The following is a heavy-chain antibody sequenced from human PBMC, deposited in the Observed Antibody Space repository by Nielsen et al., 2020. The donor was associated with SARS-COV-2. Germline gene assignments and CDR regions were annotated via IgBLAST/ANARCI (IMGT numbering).Heavy chain of an antibody. CDR1: GFTFSDYY. V-gene: IGHV3-11*01. Sequence: GSLRLSCAASGFTFSDYYMSWIRQAPGKGLEWVSYISSSGSTIYYADSVKGRFTISRDNAKNSLYLQMNSLRAEDTAVYYCARVNTGRITMIVVVEYFDYWGQGTLVTVSS. CDR3: ARVNTGRITMIVVVEYFDY. J-gene: IGHJ4*02. CDR2: ISSSGSTI. D-gene: IGHD3-22*01.